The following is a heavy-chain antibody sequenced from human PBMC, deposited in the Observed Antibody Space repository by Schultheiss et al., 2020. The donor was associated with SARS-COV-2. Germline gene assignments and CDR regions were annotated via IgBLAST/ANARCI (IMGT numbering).Heavy chain of an antibody. D-gene: IGHD3-10*01. V-gene: IGHV3-48*03. J-gene: IGHJ6*02. CDR1: GFTFSSYE. Sequence: GGSLRLSCSGSGFTFSSYEMNWVRQAPGKGLEWVSYISTSVTTIFYAGSVKGRFTVSRDNAKNSLYLQMNSLRAEDTAVYYCARRVRGLNGMDVWGQGTTVTVSS. CDR3: ARRVRGLNGMDV. CDR2: ISTSVTTI.